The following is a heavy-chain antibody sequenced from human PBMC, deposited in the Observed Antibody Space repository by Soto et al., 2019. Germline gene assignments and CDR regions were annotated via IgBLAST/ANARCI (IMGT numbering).Heavy chain of an antibody. CDR2: IDPRTGTSGTS. Sequence: QVQLVQSGAEVNGPGTSVTLSCQTSGYTFAHYYIHWVRQAPGQGLEYMGIIDPRTGTSGTSTSPQSVQGRLSFPSDESTSTVYMELSNLRSDDTATYYCARLSRITFIVDWGQGTLVTVSS. V-gene: IGHV1-46*04. J-gene: IGHJ4*02. CDR3: ARLSRITFIVD. CDR1: GYTFAHYY. D-gene: IGHD3-16*02.